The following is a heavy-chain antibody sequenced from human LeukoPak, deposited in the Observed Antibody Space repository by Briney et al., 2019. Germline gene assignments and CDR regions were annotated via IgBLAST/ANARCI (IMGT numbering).Heavy chain of an antibody. CDR3: ARIVANTLGVDY. D-gene: IGHD5-12*01. V-gene: IGHV4-38-2*02. J-gene: IGHJ4*02. CDR2: IYHSGST. Sequence: SETLSLTCTVSGYSISSGYYWGWIRQPPGKGLEWIGSIYHSGSTYCNPSLKSRVTISVDTSKNQFSLKLSSVTAADTAVYYCARIVANTLGVDYWGQGTLVTVSS. CDR1: GYSISSGYY.